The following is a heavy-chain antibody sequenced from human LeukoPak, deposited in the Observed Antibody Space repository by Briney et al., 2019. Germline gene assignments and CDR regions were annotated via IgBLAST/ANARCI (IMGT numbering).Heavy chain of an antibody. J-gene: IGHJ4*02. Sequence: GGSLRPSCAASGFTFSSYAMSWVRQAPGKGLEWVSTISVSGGSTYYADSVKGRFTISRDNSKNTLYLQMNSLRAEDTAVYYCAKGGSSWYYFDYWGQGTLVTVSS. V-gene: IGHV3-23*01. D-gene: IGHD6-13*01. CDR1: GFTFSSYA. CDR2: ISVSGGST. CDR3: AKGGSSWYYFDY.